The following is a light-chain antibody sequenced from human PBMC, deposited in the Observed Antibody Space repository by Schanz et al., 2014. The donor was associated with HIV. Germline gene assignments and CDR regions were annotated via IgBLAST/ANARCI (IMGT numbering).Light chain of an antibody. CDR1: SSDIGAYNY. Sequence: QSALIQPASVSGSPGQSITISCTGTSSDIGAYNYVSWYQQHPGKAPKLMIYDVTNRPSGVSNRFSGSKSGNTASLTISGLQAEDEAGYYCSSYADINNLVFGGGTKLTVL. CDR2: DVT. V-gene: IGLV2-14*03. CDR3: SSYADINNLV. J-gene: IGLJ2*01.